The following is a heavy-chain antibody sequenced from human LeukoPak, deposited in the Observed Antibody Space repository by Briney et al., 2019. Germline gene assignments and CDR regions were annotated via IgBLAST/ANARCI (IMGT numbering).Heavy chain of an antibody. CDR2: VYHGEST. V-gene: IGHV4-38-2*02. Sequence: SETLSLTCTVSGYSISSGYYWGWIRQTPGKGLEWIASVYHGESTYYNPSLKSRVTISVDTSKNQFSLKLSSVTAADTAVYYCARDYDILTGYYSFFYWGQGTLVTVSS. D-gene: IGHD3-9*01. CDR1: GYSISSGYY. J-gene: IGHJ4*02. CDR3: ARDYDILTGYYSFFY.